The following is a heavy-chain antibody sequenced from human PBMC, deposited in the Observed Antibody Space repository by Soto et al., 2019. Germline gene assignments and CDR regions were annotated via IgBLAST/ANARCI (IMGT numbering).Heavy chain of an antibody. CDR3: ARGGYDMDYYYMDV. CDR2: IYYSGST. CDR1: GGSISSSTYY. J-gene: IGHJ6*03. Sequence: SETLSLTCTVSGGSISSSTYYWGWIRQPPAKGLEWIGNIYYSGSTYYNPSLKSRVTISVDTSKNQFSLKLSSVTAADTAVYYCARGGYDMDYYYMDVWGKGTTVTVSS. D-gene: IGHD3-22*01. V-gene: IGHV4-39*07.